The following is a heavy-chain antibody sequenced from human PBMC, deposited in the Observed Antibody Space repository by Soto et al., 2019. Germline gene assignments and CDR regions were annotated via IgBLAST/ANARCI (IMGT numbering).Heavy chain of an antibody. CDR1: GYTFTGYY. CDR2: INPNSGGT. D-gene: IGHD7-27*01. CDR3: ASGFGNVAHWETTEMDV. J-gene: IGHJ6*02. Sequence: QVQLVQSGAEVKKPGASVKVSCKASGYTFTGYYMHWVRQAPGQGLEWMGWINPNSGGTNYAQKFQGRVTMTRDTSISTAYMELSRLRSDDTAVYYCASGFGNVAHWETTEMDVWGQGTTVTVSS. V-gene: IGHV1-2*02.